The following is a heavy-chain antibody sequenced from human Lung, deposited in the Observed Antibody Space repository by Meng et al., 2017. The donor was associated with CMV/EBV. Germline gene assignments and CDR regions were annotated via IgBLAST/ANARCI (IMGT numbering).Heavy chain of an antibody. V-gene: IGHV4-39*07. D-gene: IGHD6-19*01. J-gene: IGHJ4*02. CDR3: ARSHSSGWPFDY. CDR1: GGSISSSSYY. CDR2: IYYSGST. Sequence: SETLSLICTVSGGSISSSSYYWGWIRQPPGKGLEWIGSIYYSGSTYYNPSLKSRVTISVDTSKNQFSLKLSSVTAADTAVYYCARSHSSGWPFDYWGQGTLVTVSS.